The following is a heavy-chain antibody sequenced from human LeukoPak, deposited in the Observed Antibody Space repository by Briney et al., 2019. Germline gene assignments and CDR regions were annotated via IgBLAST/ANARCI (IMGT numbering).Heavy chain of an antibody. V-gene: IGHV4-4*07. CDR2: IYTRWST. D-gene: IGHD3-10*01. J-gene: IGHJ5*02. Sequence: SESLSLTCTVSGGSHSLYYWRCMRPPAAKGLEWMGRIYTRWSTNHNPSLPSQVTISQDPTKNQFSLKLSSVTAADTAVYYCARGPEGSGSYYKWFDPWGQGTLVTVSS. CDR1: GGSHSLYY. CDR3: ARGPEGSGSYYKWFDP.